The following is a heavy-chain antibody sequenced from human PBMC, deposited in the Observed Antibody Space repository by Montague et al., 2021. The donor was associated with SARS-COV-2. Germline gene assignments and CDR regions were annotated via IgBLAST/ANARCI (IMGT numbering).Heavy chain of an antibody. CDR3: TREGYQVLWSDYYYYGMDV. CDR1: SPWTGSWY. J-gene: IGHJ6*04. Sequence: SETLSLTCAVPSPWTGSWYSGADRKSPRMDPSHQKEIYHSFSTKNNPSLKSRVTISVDTSKNQFSLKLSSVTAADTAVYYCTREGYQVLWSDYYYYGMDVWGKGTTVTVSS. V-gene: IGHV4-34*01. D-gene: IGHD2-2*01. CDR2: IYHSFST.